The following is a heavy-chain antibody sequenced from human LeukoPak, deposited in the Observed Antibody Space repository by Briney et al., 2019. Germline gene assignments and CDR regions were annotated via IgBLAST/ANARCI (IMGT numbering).Heavy chain of an antibody. J-gene: IGHJ6*02. CDR1: GFTFSSYS. Sequence: EGSLRLSCAASGFTFSSYSMNWVRQAPGKGLEWLANIKQDGSEKYYVDSVEGRFTISRDNAKNSLYLQMNSLRAEDTAVYYCARSYYGSGTSYGMDVWGQGTTVTVSS. D-gene: IGHD3-10*01. CDR2: IKQDGSEK. CDR3: ARSYYGSGTSYGMDV. V-gene: IGHV3-7*01.